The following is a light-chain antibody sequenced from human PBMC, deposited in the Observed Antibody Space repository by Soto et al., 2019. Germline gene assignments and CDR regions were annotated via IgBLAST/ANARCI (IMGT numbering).Light chain of an antibody. Sequence: EIVLTQSPATLSLSPGERATLPCRASQSVGSYLAWYQQKPGQAPRLLIYGASSRATGIPVRFSGSGSGTDFTLTISSLEPEDFGLYYCQQYNNWPGTFGQGTKVDIK. CDR3: QQYNNWPGT. J-gene: IGKJ1*01. V-gene: IGKV3-11*01. CDR1: QSVGSY. CDR2: GAS.